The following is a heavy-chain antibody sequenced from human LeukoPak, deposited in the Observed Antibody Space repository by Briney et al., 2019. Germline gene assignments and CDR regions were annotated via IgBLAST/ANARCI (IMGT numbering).Heavy chain of an antibody. Sequence: PSGTLSLTCTVSGCSISSDNWWRWVRQPPGQGLEWIGEIYHTGSTNYNPSLQSRVTISVDNSESQYSLKLNSVTAADTAVYYCVRRGYSGSVSYSFDYWGQGTLVTVSS. D-gene: IGHD3-10*01. CDR1: GCSISSDNW. V-gene: IGHV4-4*02. CDR2: IYHTGST. CDR3: VRRGYSGSVSYSFDY. J-gene: IGHJ4*02.